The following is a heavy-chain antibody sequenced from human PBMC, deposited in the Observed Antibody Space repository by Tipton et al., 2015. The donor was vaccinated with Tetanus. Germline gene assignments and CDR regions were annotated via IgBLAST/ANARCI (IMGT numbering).Heavy chain of an antibody. J-gene: IGHJ2*01. CDR2: IKEDGSEK. CDR1: GFIFSNYW. CDR3: ARITGDRSFDL. V-gene: IGHV3-7*01. Sequence: SLRLSCSASGFIFSNYWMSWVRQALGKGLEWLANIKEDGSEKYYVDPVKGRFTISRDNAKNSLYLQMNSLRAEDTAMYYCARITGDRSFDLWGRGTQVTVSS. D-gene: IGHD7-27*01.